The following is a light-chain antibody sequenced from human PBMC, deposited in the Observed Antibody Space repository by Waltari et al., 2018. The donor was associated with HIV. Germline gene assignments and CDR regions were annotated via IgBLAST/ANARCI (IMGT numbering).Light chain of an antibody. CDR2: RNN. V-gene: IGLV1-47*01. CDR1: SPHIGSNY. CDR3: ATWDDSLSVVV. J-gene: IGLJ2*01. Sequence: QSVLTQPPSASGTPRPRVTISCSGSSPHIGSNYVYCYQQLPGTAPKLLIYRNNQRPSGVPDRFSGSKSGTSASRAISGLRSEDEADYYCATWDDSLSVVVFGGGTKLTVL.